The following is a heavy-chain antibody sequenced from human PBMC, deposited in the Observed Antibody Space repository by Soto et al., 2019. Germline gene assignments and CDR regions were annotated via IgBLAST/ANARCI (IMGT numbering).Heavy chain of an antibody. V-gene: IGHV4-39*01. CDR3: ARRAQKVPAAKGGNWFDP. J-gene: IGHJ5*02. CDR1: GGSISSSSYY. Sequence: PSETLSLTCTVSGGSISSSSYYWGWIRQPPGKGLEWIGSIYYSGSTYYNPSLKSRVTISVDTSKNQFSLKLSSVTAADTAVYYCARRAQKVPAAKGGNWFDPWGQGTLVTVSS. D-gene: IGHD2-2*01. CDR2: IYYSGST.